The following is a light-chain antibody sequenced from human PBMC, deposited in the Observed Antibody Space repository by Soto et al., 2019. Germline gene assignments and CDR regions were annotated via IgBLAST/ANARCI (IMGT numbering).Light chain of an antibody. V-gene: IGKV3-15*01. CDR3: HQFNKWPLT. J-gene: IGKJ4*01. Sequence: VMTQSPGTLSVSAGERAALSCRASQGVSSNLAWYQQKPGQAPRLLIYGASTRATGIPARFSGSGSGTEFTLSISSLQSEDFALYYCHQFNKWPLTFGGGTRVEIK. CDR1: QGVSSN. CDR2: GAS.